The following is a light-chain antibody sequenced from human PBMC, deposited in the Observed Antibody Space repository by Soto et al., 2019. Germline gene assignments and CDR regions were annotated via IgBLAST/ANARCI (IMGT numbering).Light chain of an antibody. CDR3: QQRSNWLT. CDR1: QSVSSY. J-gene: IGKJ4*01. V-gene: IGKV3-11*01. Sequence: IVLAQSPATLSLSPGERATLSWRASQSVSSYLAWYQQKPGQAPRLLIYDASNRATGIPARFSGSGSGTDFTLTISSLEPEDFAVYYCQQRSNWLTFGGGTKVEIK. CDR2: DAS.